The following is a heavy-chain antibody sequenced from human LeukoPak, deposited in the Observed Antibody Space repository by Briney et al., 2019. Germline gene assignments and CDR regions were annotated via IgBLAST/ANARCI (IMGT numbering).Heavy chain of an antibody. J-gene: IGHJ4*02. Sequence: GGSLRLSCTASGFTFSGHWIHWVRQAPGRGLVWVSRINEDGTDSMYAESVEGRFTISRDNAKNTVYLQMNSLRAEDTAVYYCVRDETLWTLDWWGQGTLVSVSS. V-gene: IGHV3-74*03. CDR3: VRDETLWTLDW. D-gene: IGHD1-1*01. CDR2: INEDGTDS. CDR1: GFTFSGHW.